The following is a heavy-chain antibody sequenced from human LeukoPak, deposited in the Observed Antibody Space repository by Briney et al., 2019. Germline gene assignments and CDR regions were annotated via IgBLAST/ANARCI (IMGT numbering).Heavy chain of an antibody. Sequence: PGGSLRLSCAASGSTFSSYAMSWVRQAPGKGLEWVSAISGSGGDTDYADSVKGRFTISRDNSKNTLYMQMSSLRAEDTAVYYCAKRDSSGSYPYYFDYWGQGTLVTVSS. CDR2: ISGSGGDT. V-gene: IGHV3-23*01. CDR1: GSTFSSYA. CDR3: AKRDSSGSYPYYFDY. J-gene: IGHJ4*02. D-gene: IGHD3-22*01.